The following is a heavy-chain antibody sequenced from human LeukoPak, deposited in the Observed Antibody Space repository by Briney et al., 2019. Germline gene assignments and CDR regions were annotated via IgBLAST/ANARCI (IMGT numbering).Heavy chain of an antibody. CDR3: AKDRAFGQFLWGNDY. CDR2: IRNDGSDK. J-gene: IGHJ4*02. D-gene: IGHD3-10*01. V-gene: IGHV3-30*02. CDR1: GFIFSTYG. Sequence: GGSLRLSCAASGFIFSTYGIHWVRQAPGKGLEWVAFIRNDGSDKYYAVSVKGRFTISRDNSKNTLYLQMNSLRAEDTALYYCAKDRAFGQFLWGNDYWGQGTLVTVSS.